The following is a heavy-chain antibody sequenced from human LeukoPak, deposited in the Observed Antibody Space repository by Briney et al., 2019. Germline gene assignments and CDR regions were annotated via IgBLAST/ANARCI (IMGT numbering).Heavy chain of an antibody. Sequence: GGSLRLSCVASGFTFSSYSMNWVRQAPGKGLEWVSSISSSSSYIYYADSVKGRFTISGDNAKNSLYLQMNSLRAEDTAVYYCARDGGITLVRGVIMGDYYYYYMDVWGRGTTVTVSS. D-gene: IGHD3-10*01. CDR1: GFTFSSYS. J-gene: IGHJ6*03. V-gene: IGHV3-21*01. CDR2: ISSSSSYI. CDR3: ARDGGITLVRGVIMGDYYYYYMDV.